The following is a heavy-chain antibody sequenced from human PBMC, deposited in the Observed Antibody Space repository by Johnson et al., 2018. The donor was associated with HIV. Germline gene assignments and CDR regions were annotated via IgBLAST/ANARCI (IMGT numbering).Heavy chain of an antibody. D-gene: IGHD6-13*01. CDR3: ARERVRAGAFDI. J-gene: IGHJ3*02. CDR1: RLTLSSYG. Sequence: QVQLVESGGGVVQPGRSLRLSCAASRLTLSSYGMHWVRQAPGKGLEWVAAISYDGSNKYYADSVKGRFTISRDNSKNSLYLQMNSLRAEDTAVYYGARERVRAGAFDIWGQGTMVTVSS. CDR2: ISYDGSNK. V-gene: IGHV3-30*03.